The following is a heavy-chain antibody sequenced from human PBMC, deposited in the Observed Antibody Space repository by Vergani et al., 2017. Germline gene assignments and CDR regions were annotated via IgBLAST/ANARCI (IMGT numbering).Heavy chain of an antibody. D-gene: IGHD1-1*01. V-gene: IGHV3-33*01. Sequence: QVQLVESGGGVVQPGRSLRLSCAGSGFTFSNYGIHWVRQAPGKGLEWVAVIWYDGSNKYYADSVKGRFSVSRDNSKNTVYLQMNSLRAEDTAVYYCATKSCGTPGCQIGYFREWGQGTLVTVSS. CDR1: GFTFSNYG. CDR2: IWYDGSNK. J-gene: IGHJ1*01. CDR3: ATKSCGTPGCQIGYFRE.